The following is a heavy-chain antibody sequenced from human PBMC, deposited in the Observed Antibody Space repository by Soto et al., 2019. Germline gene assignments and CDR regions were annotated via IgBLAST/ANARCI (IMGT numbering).Heavy chain of an antibody. Sequence: GGSLRLSCAASGFTFSSYAMSWVRQAPGKGLEWIAHISFSGSTIYYADSVKGRFSISRDNSKNFLYLQMSGLRADDSAVYYCTRGAGFFYGVDVWGLGTTVTVS. CDR1: GFTFSSYA. J-gene: IGHJ6*02. D-gene: IGHD3-10*01. V-gene: IGHV3-48*03. CDR3: TRGAGFFYGVDV. CDR2: ISFSGSTI.